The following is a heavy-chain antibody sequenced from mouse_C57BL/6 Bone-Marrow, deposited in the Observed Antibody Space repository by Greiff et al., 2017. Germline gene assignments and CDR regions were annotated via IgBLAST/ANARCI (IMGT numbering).Heavy chain of an antibody. CDR2: IHPSDSDT. CDR1: GYTFTSYW. Sequence: VQLQQSGAELVKPGASVKVSCKASGYTFTSYWMHWVKQRPGQGLEWIGRIHPSDSDTNYNQKFKGKATLTVDKSSSTADMQLSSLTSEDSAVYYCAIGSYSNFFAYWGQGTLVTVSA. D-gene: IGHD2-5*01. V-gene: IGHV1-74*01. J-gene: IGHJ3*01. CDR3: AIGSYSNFFAY.